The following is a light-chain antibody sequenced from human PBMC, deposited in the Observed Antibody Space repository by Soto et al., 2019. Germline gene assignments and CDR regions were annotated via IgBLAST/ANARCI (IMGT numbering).Light chain of an antibody. Sequence: QSVLTQPPSVSGAPGQRVTISCIGSSSNIGAGYDVHWYQQLPGTAPKLLIYGNSNRPSGVPDRFSGSKSGTSAPLAITGLQAEDEADYYCQSYDSSLSGFWVFGGGTKLTVL. V-gene: IGLV1-40*01. CDR1: SSNIGAGYD. CDR3: QSYDSSLSGFWV. J-gene: IGLJ3*02. CDR2: GNS.